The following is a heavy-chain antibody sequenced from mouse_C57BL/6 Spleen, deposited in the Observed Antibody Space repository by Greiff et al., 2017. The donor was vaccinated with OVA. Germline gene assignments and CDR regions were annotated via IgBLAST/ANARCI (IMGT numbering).Heavy chain of an antibody. D-gene: IGHD1-1*01. Sequence: QVQLKQPGAELVMPGASVKLSCKASGYTFTSYWMHWVKQRPGQGLEWIGEIDPSDSYTNYNQKFKGKSTLTVDKSSSTAYMQLSSLTSEDSAVYYCARALRSFAYWGQGTLVTVSA. J-gene: IGHJ3*01. V-gene: IGHV1-69*01. CDR3: ARALRSFAY. CDR1: GYTFTSYW. CDR2: IDPSDSYT.